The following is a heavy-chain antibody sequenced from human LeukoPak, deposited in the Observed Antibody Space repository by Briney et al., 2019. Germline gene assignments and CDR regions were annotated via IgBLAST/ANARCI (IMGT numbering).Heavy chain of an antibody. J-gene: IGHJ4*02. V-gene: IGHV3-15*01. CDR2: IKSKTDGGTT. CDR1: GFTFSNAW. D-gene: IGHD4-17*01. CDR3: TTESLRWTTVTPVDY. Sequence: GGSLRLSCAASGFTFSNAWMSWVRQAPGKGLEWVGRIKSKTDGGTTDYAAPVKGRFTISRDGSENTLYLQMNSLKTEDTAVYYCTTESLRWTTVTPVDYWGQGTLVTVSS.